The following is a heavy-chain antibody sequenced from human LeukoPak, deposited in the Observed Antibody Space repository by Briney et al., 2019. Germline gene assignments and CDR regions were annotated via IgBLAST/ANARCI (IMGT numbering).Heavy chain of an antibody. CDR3: ARDFVNRNYGYFY. D-gene: IGHD5-18*01. CDR2: IDYSGST. V-gene: IGHV4-39*07. Sequence: SETLSLTCTVSGGSISSSSYYWGWIRQPPGKGLERIGSIDYSGSTYYNPSLKSRITISVDTSKNQFSLKLSSVTAADTAVYYCARDFVNRNYGYFYWGQGTLVTVSS. J-gene: IGHJ4*02. CDR1: GGSISSSSYY.